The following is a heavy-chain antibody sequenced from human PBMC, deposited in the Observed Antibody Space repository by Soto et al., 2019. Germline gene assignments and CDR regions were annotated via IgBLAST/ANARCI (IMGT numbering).Heavy chain of an antibody. J-gene: IGHJ4*02. CDR3: ARERYSYGPYYFDY. D-gene: IGHD5-18*01. V-gene: IGHV3-11*01. Sequence: GALIVSCAASGFTFSDYYMSWIRQAPGKGLEWVSSITSSGSTTYYTDSVKGRFTISRDNAKNSLYLQMNSLRAEDTAVYYCARERYSYGPYYFDYWGQGTLVTVSS. CDR2: ITSSGSTT. CDR1: GFTFSDYY.